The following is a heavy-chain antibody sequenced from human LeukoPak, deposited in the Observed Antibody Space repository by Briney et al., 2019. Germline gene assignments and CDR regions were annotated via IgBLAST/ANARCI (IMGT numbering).Heavy chain of an antibody. Sequence: GGSLRLSCAASGFTFSSYAMSWVRQAPGKGLEWVLSISGSGGSTYYADSVKGRFTISRDNSKNTLYLQMNSLRAEDTAVYYCAKDRGDSSGYYDYWGQGTLVTVSS. CDR3: AKDRGDSSGYYDY. J-gene: IGHJ4*02. CDR1: GFTFSSYA. D-gene: IGHD3-22*01. CDR2: ISGSGGST. V-gene: IGHV3-23*01.